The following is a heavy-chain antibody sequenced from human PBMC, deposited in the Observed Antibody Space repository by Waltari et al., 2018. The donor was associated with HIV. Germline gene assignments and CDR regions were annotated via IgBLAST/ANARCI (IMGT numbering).Heavy chain of an antibody. D-gene: IGHD5-18*01. CDR2: IYTSGGT. V-gene: IGHV4-61*02. J-gene: IGHJ4*02. CDR3: ASQYSYGLRPNFFDY. Sequence: QVQLQESGPGLVKPSQTLSLTCSVSGGSISSGSYYWSWIRQPAGKGLEWIGRIYTSGGTNYNPYLKSRVSISVDTSKNQFSLKLSSVTAADTAVYYCASQYSYGLRPNFFDYWGQGTLVTVSS. CDR1: GGSISSGSYY.